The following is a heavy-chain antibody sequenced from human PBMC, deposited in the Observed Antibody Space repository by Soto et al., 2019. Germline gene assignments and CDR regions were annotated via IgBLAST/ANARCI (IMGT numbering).Heavy chain of an antibody. CDR1: GYSFTSYD. J-gene: IGHJ3*02. Sequence: GASVKVSCKASGYSFTSYDVNWVRQATGQGLEWMGWMNPNSGNTAFAEKFQGRVTMTRDTPISTAYMELSGLTSEDTAVYYCASHPYTSYCSDGSCSYDAFDIWSQGTVVTVSS. CDR3: ASHPYTSYCSDGSCSYDAFDI. CDR2: MNPNSGNT. D-gene: IGHD2-15*01. V-gene: IGHV1-8*01.